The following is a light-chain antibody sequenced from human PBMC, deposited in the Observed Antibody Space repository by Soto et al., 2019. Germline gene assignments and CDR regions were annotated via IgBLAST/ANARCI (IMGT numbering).Light chain of an antibody. Sequence: QAGVTQEPSLTVSPGGTVTLTCAPSSGAVTSGNYPNWFQQKPGQAPRALIYSTNHKYSWTPARFSGSLLGGKAALTLSGVQPEDEADYYCLLYYGGQLGVFGGGTKLTVL. J-gene: IGLJ2*01. CDR3: LLYYGGQLGV. CDR1: SGAVTSGNY. CDR2: STN. V-gene: IGLV7-43*01.